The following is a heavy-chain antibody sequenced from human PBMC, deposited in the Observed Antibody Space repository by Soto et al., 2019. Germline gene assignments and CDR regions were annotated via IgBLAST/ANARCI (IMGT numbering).Heavy chain of an antibody. Sequence: GESLKISCKGSGYSFTSYWIGCVRQMPGKGLEGMGIIYPGDSDTRYSPSFQGQVTISADKSISTAYLQWSSLKASDTAMYYCARPGWEKDTAMVLTEYWGQGTMVTVSS. CDR1: GYSFTSYW. D-gene: IGHD5-18*01. J-gene: IGHJ4*02. CDR3: ARPGWEKDTAMVLTEY. CDR2: IYPGDSDT. V-gene: IGHV5-51*01.